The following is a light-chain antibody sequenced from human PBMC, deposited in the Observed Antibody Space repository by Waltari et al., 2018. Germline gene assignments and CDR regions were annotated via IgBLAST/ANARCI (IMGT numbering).Light chain of an antibody. CDR1: QSISTF. CDR2: ASS. V-gene: IGKV1-39*01. Sequence: DIQMTQSPSSLSASVRDRVTITCRASQSISTFLNWYQQKPGKAPKLLIHASSSLQSGVPLRFSGSGSGTDFTLTISSLQPEDFATYYCQQSYSTPRTFGQGTKVEIK. J-gene: IGKJ2*01. CDR3: QQSYSTPRT.